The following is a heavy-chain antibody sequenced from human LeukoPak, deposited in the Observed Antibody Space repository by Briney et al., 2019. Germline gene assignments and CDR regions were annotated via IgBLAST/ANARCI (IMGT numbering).Heavy chain of an antibody. J-gene: IGHJ4*02. Sequence: GGSLRLSCAASGFTVSSNYMNWVRQAPGKGLEWVSVIYSDGSTYYADSVKGRFTISRDNSKNTLSLQMSSLRAEDTAVYYCARSYYSGSGSYQEYFDYWGQGMLVTVSS. CDR1: GFTVSSNY. V-gene: IGHV3-53*01. CDR3: ARSYYSGSGSYQEYFDY. D-gene: IGHD3-10*01. CDR2: IYSDGST.